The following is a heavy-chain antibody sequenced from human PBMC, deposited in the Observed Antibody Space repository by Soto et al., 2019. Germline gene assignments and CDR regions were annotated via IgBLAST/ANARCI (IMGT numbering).Heavy chain of an antibody. J-gene: IGHJ6*02. CDR3: ARGWSGSFDYYYYGMDV. V-gene: IGHV1-18*04. CDR1: GYTFTSYG. Sequence: ASVKVSCKASGYTFTSYGISWVRQAPGQGLEWMGWISAYNGNTNYAQKLQGRVTMTTDTSTSTAYMELRSLRSDDTAVYYCARGWSGSFDYYYYGMDVWGQGTTVTVS. CDR2: ISAYNGNT. D-gene: IGHD1-26*01.